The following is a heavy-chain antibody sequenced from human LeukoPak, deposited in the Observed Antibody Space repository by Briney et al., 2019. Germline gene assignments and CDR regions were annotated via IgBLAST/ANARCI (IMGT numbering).Heavy chain of an antibody. CDR3: ARGPKYIASTGPHYFDY. D-gene: IGHD1-1*01. V-gene: IGHV3-74*01. CDR2: INSDGSST. J-gene: IGHJ4*02. CDR1: GFTFSSYW. Sequence: PGGSLRLSCAASGFTFSSYWMHWARQAPGKGLVWVSRINSDGSSTSYADSVKSRFTISRDNAENSLYLQMNSLRAEDTAVYYCARGPKYIASTGPHYFDYWGQGTLVTVSS.